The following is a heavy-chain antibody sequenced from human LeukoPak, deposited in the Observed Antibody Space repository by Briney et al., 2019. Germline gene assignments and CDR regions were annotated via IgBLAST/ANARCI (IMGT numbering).Heavy chain of an antibody. Sequence: ASVKVSCKASGYTFTGYYIHWVRQAPGQGLEWMGWINPDSGGTNYAQKFQGRVTMIRDTSFSTAYMELSRLTYDDTAVYYCARDQGSSGWSDFDYWGQGTLVTVS. CDR2: INPDSGGT. D-gene: IGHD6-19*01. J-gene: IGHJ4*02. CDR3: ARDQGSSGWSDFDY. V-gene: IGHV1-2*02. CDR1: GYTFTGYY.